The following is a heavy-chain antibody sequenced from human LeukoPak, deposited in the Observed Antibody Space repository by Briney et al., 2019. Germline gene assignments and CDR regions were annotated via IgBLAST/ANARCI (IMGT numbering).Heavy chain of an antibody. CDR3: AKDDSSGYAI. CDR1: GFTFSSYA. D-gene: IGHD3-22*01. CDR2: ISYDGSNK. V-gene: IGHV3-30*18. J-gene: IGHJ4*02. Sequence: GGSLRLSCAASGFTFSSYAMSWVRRAPGKGLEWVAVISYDGSNKYYADSVKGRFTISRDNSKNTLYLQMNSLRAEDTAVYYCAKDDSSGYAIWGQGTLVTVSS.